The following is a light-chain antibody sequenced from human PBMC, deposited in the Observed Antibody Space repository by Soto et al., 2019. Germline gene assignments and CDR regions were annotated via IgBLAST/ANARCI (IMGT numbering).Light chain of an antibody. CDR3: CSYAGSYTFTYV. CDR1: SSDVEGYNY. J-gene: IGLJ1*01. CDR2: DVS. Sequence: QSVLTQPRSVSGSPGQSVTISCTGTSSDVEGYNYVSWYQQHPGKAPKVMIYDVSKRPSGVPDRFSGSKSGNTASLTISGLQAEDEADYYCCSYAGSYTFTYVFGTGTKVTVL. V-gene: IGLV2-11*01.